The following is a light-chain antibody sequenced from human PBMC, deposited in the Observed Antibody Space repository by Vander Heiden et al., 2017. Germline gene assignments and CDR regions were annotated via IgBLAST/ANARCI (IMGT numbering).Light chain of an antibody. CDR2: AAS. V-gene: IGKV1-39*01. CDR3: QQSYSTPYT. CDR1: QSNSSY. Sequence: DLQVTPSPSSLSASVGHRVTITCRASQSNSSYLNWYQQKPGKAPKLLIYAASSWQSGVPSRFSGSGSGTDFTLTISSLQPEDVATYYCQQSYSTPYTFGQGTKLEIK. J-gene: IGKJ2*01.